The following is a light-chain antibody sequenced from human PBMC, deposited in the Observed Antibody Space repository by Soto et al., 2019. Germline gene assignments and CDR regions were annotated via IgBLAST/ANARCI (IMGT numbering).Light chain of an antibody. V-gene: IGKV3-15*01. Sequence: EAVMTQSPATLSVSPGDRATLSCRASQSVKTNLAWYQHKPGQAPRLLIFGASTRATGVPGRFSASGSGTEFTLTISSLQSDDFAVYYCQQYDNWPSMYTFGQGTKVEIK. CDR1: QSVKTN. CDR3: QQYDNWPSMYT. CDR2: GAS. J-gene: IGKJ2*01.